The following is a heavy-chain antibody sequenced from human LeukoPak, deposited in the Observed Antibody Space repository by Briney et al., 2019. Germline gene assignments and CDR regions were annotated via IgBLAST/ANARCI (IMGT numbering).Heavy chain of an antibody. CDR1: GGSISSSSYY. Sequence: SETLSLTCTVSGGSISSSSYYWGWIRQPPGKGLEWIGSIYYSGSTYYNPSLKSRVTISVDTSKNQFSLKLSSVTAADTAVYYCARDRGYGWFDPWGQGTLVTVPS. J-gene: IGHJ5*02. V-gene: IGHV4-39*07. D-gene: IGHD2-15*01. CDR2: IYYSGST. CDR3: ARDRGYGWFDP.